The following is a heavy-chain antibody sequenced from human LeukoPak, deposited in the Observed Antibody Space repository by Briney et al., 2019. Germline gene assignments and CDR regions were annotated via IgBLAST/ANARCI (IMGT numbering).Heavy chain of an antibody. CDR2: ISSSGSTI. Sequence: GGSLRLSCAASGFTFSDYYMSWIRQAPGKGLEWVSYISSSGSTIYYADSVKGRFTISRDNAKNSLYLQMNSLRAEDTAVYYCARAVNWELLQWNYFDYWGQGTLVTVSS. D-gene: IGHD1-26*01. CDR3: ARAVNWELLQWNYFDY. J-gene: IGHJ4*02. CDR1: GFTFSDYY. V-gene: IGHV3-11*01.